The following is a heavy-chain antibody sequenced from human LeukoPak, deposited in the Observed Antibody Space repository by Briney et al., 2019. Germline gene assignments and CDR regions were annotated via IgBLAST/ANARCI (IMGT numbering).Heavy chain of an antibody. CDR2: IATAGDT. D-gene: IGHD4-11*01. V-gene: IGHV3-13*01. Sequence: PSGGSLRLSCAASGFTFSSYDMHWVRQATGKGLEWVSAIATAGDTYYPGSVKGRFTIFREDARNSLYLQMNSLRAGDTAVYYCARGLPNYYYGMDVWGQGTMVTVSS. CDR3: ARGLPNYYYGMDV. J-gene: IGHJ6*02. CDR1: GFTFSSYD.